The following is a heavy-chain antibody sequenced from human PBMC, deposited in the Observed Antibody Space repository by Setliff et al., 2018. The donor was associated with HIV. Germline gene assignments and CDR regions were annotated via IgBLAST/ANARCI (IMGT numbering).Heavy chain of an antibody. CDR3: ARDLSYDYDRSSDTFDY. V-gene: IGHV3-30*04. CDR1: GFTFSSYA. CDR2: ISYDGSNK. D-gene: IGHD3-22*01. Sequence: LRLSCAASGFTFSSYAIHWVRQAPGKGLEWVALISYDGSNKYYADSVKGRFTISRDNAKNTLYLQMNSLRAEDTAVYYCARDLSYDYDRSSDTFDYWGQGTLVTVSS. J-gene: IGHJ4*02.